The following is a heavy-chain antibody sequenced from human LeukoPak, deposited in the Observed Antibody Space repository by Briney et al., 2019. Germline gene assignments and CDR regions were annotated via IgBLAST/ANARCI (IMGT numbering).Heavy chain of an antibody. D-gene: IGHD3-22*01. CDR2: IYSSAYIYSSGST. CDR3: ARVKDYYDSSPRYFDY. J-gene: IGHJ4*02. Sequence: SETLSLTCTVSGGSISSYYWSWIRQPPGKGLEWIGYIYSSAYIYSSGSTNYNPSLKSRVTISVDTSKNQFSLRLSSVTAADTAVYYCARVKDYYDSSPRYFDYWGQGTLVTVS. CDR1: GGSISSYY. V-gene: IGHV4-59*01.